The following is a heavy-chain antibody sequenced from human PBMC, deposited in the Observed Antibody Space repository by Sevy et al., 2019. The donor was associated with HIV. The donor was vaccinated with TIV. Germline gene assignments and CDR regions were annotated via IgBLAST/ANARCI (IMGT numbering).Heavy chain of an antibody. CDR1: GGSISSISNY. J-gene: IGHJ6*03. V-gene: IGHV4-39*01. CDR2: LYYEGTT. Sequence: SKTLSLTCGVSGGSISSISNYWGWIRQPPGRELEWIGSLYYEGTTYYNPSLQSRVRISGNTSKNLFSLDLTSVTAADTAVYYCASLSPFYRYMDVWGKGTTVTSP. CDR3: ASLSPFYRYMDV.